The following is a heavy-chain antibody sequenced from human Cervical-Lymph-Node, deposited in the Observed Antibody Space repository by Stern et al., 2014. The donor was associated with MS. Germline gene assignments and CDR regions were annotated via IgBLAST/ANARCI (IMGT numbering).Heavy chain of an antibody. D-gene: IGHD6-6*01. CDR2: IYYSGST. Sequence: QVQLQESGPGLVKPSETLSLTCTVSGGSISGYYWSWIRQPPGKGLEWIGYIYYSGSTNYNPSLKSRVTTSLDTSQNQFSLHLSSGTAADTAVYYCARHQEQLVPFTWFDPWGQGTLVTVSS. J-gene: IGHJ5*02. CDR3: ARHQEQLVPFTWFDP. CDR1: GGSISGYY. V-gene: IGHV4-59*08.